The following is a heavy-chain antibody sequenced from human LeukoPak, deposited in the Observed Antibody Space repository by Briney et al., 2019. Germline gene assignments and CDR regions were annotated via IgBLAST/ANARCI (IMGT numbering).Heavy chain of an antibody. CDR2: ISAYNGNT. D-gene: IGHD1-26*01. V-gene: IGHV1-18*01. Sequence: EVSVKVSCKASGYTFFIYGICWVRQAPGQGLEWMGWISAYNGNTNYTQKLQGKVTMTTDTSTSTAYMELRSLRPDDTAVYYCGGDYHVGGIDVWGQGTTVTVSS. CDR1: GYTFFIYG. CDR3: GGDYHVGGIDV. J-gene: IGHJ6*02.